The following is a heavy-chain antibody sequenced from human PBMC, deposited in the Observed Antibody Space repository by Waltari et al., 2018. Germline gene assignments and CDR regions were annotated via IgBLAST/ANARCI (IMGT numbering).Heavy chain of an antibody. Sequence: QVQLQESGPGLVKPSETLSLTCTVSGGSISSHYWSWIRQPPGKGLEWIGYIYYSGSTNYNPSLKSRVTISVDTSKNQFSLKLSSVTAADTAVYYCARHRGALRWTTYYYYMDVWGKGTTVTVSS. CDR2: IYYSGST. CDR3: ARHRGALRWTTYYYYMDV. CDR1: GGSISSHY. V-gene: IGHV4-59*08. D-gene: IGHD4-17*01. J-gene: IGHJ6*03.